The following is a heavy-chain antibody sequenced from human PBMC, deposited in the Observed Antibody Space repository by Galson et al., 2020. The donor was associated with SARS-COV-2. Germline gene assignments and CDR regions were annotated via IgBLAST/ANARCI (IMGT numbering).Heavy chain of an antibody. V-gene: IGHV4-59*01. CDR3: ARDPAPLYGDNYYYGMDV. CDR2: ISYSGST. J-gene: IGHJ6*02. CDR1: DAPMSSYY. Sequence: ETGGSLRLSCSVSDAPMSSYYWSWIRQPPGKGLEWIGYISYSGSTSYNPSLRSRVTISVDLSKNQLSLKVTSVTAADTAVYYCARDPAPLYGDNYYYGMDVWGRGTTVTVSS. D-gene: IGHD4-17*01.